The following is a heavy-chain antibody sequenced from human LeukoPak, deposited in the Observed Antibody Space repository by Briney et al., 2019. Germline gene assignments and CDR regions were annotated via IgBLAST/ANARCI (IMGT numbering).Heavy chain of an antibody. D-gene: IGHD6-19*01. CDR1: NDSISSRSYY. Sequence: SETLSLTCIVSNDSISSRSYYWGWIRQPPGKGLEWIGSLYYSGSTYYNPSLKSRVTMSVDTSKNQFSLQLSSVTAADTAVYYCARQTRYPYTAVAGFDYWGQGALVTVSS. CDR2: LYYSGST. V-gene: IGHV4-39*01. J-gene: IGHJ4*02. CDR3: ARQTRYPYTAVAGFDY.